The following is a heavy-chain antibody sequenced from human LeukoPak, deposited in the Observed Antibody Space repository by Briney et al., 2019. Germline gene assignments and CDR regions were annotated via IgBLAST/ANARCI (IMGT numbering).Heavy chain of an antibody. V-gene: IGHV3-48*01. Sequence: GGSLRPSCAASGFTFSSYSMNWVRQAPGKGLEWVSYISSSSSTIYYADSAKGRFTISRDNAKNSLYLQMNSLRAEDTAVYYCARVGRFFTGSPTYYYDSSGYYIDYWGQGTLVTVSS. D-gene: IGHD3-22*01. J-gene: IGHJ4*02. CDR2: ISSSSSTI. CDR1: GFTFSSYS. CDR3: ARVGRFFTGSPTYYYDSSGYYIDY.